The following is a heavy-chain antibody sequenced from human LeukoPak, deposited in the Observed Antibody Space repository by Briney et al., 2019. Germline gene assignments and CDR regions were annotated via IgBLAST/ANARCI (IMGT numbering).Heavy chain of an antibody. J-gene: IGHJ2*01. CDR1: GTFFSSYF. V-gene: IGHV4-59*08. D-gene: IGHD3-10*01. CDR3: ARHITGSGSAFDH. CDR2: IHYNGDT. Sequence: SETLSLTCTVSGTFFSSYFWGWIRQPPGKGLEWIAYIHYNGDTNYNPSLKSRVTISVGPSKNQFSLQLSSVTAADTAVYYCARHITGSGSAFDHWGRGTLVTVSS.